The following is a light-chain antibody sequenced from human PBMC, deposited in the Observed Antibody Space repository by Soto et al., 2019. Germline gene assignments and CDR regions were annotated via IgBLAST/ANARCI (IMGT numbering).Light chain of an antibody. CDR2: AAS. V-gene: IGKV1-39*01. CDR3: QQSYTLSPLT. CDR1: QSISNY. J-gene: IGKJ4*01. Sequence: DIQITHSPSSLSASVGDGVIITCRASQSISNYLNWYQHKPGKAPKVLISAASNLQSGVPSRFSGSGSGTVFTLTISSLQPEDFATYFCQQSYTLSPLTFGGGTKVDIK.